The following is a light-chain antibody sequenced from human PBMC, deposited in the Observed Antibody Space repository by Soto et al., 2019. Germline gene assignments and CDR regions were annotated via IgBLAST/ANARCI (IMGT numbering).Light chain of an antibody. V-gene: IGKV3-15*01. Sequence: EIVMTQSPATLSVPPGERATLSCRASQSVSSKLAWFQQKPGQAPRLLIYFASTRATDIPARFSGSGSGTEFTLTISSLQSEDFAVYYCQQYNNWPHTFGQGTKVDIK. CDR1: QSVSSK. CDR2: FAS. J-gene: IGKJ2*01. CDR3: QQYNNWPHT.